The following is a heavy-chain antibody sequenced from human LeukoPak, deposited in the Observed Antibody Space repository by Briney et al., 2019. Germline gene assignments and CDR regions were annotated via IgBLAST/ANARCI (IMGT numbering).Heavy chain of an antibody. Sequence: GGSLRLSCAASGFXFSSYEMNWVRKAPGKGLEWVSYISSSGSTIYYADSVKGRFTISRDNAKNSLYLQMNSLRAEDTAVYYCARVNTYYDFWSGYLDYWGQGTLVTVSS. CDR1: GFXFSSYE. CDR2: ISSSGSTI. V-gene: IGHV3-48*03. CDR3: ARVNTYYDFWSGYLDY. J-gene: IGHJ4*02. D-gene: IGHD3-3*01.